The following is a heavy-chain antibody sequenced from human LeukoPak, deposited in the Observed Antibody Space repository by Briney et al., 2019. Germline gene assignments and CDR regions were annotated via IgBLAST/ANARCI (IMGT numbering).Heavy chain of an antibody. CDR1: GGSISSYY. CDR3: ARHYSSSWDFDY. CDR2: NYCSGST. V-gene: IGHV4-59*08. Sequence: SETLSLTCTVSGGSISSYYWSWIRQPPGKGLEWIGYNYCSGSTNYNPSLKSRVTISVDTSKNQFSLKLSSVTAADTAVYYCARHYSSSWDFDYWGQGTLVTVSS. D-gene: IGHD6-13*01. J-gene: IGHJ4*02.